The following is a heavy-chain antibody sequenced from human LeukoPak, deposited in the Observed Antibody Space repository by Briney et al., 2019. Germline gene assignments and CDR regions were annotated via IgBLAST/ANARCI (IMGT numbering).Heavy chain of an antibody. D-gene: IGHD3-22*01. J-gene: IGHJ4*02. V-gene: IGHV3-21*01. CDR3: ARGPPYYYDSSGYYPSVDY. Sequence: PGGSLRLSCEGSGFPFGSYVMSWVRQAPGKGLEWVSSISSSSSYIYYADSVKGRFTISRDNAKNSLYLQMNSLRAEDTAVYYCARGPPYYYDSSGYYPSVDYWGQGTLVTVSS. CDR2: ISSSSSYI. CDR1: GFPFGSYV.